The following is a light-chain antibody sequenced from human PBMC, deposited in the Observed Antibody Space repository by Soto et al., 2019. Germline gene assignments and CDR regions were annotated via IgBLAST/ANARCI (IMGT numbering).Light chain of an antibody. J-gene: IGKJ5*01. CDR3: QQRSNWPPDT. V-gene: IGKV3-11*01. Sequence: EIVLTQSAATLSLSPGERATLSCRASQSVSSYLAWSQQKPGQAPRLLIYDASNTATGIPARFIGSGSGTDFTLTISSLEPEDFVVYYCQQRSNWPPDTFGQGTRLENK. CDR2: DAS. CDR1: QSVSSY.